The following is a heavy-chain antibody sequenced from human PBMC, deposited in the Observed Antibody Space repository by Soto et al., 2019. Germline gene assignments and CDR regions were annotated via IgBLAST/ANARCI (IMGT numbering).Heavy chain of an antibody. V-gene: IGHV3-53*01. J-gene: IGHJ4*02. CDR2: IYSTGTT. CDR1: GFTVGNNY. CDR3: AKDGRGSGSHYNSFGY. D-gene: IGHD3-10*01. Sequence: EVQLVESGGGLIQPGGSLKLSCAASGFTVGNNYRSWVRQAPGKGLEWVSLIYSTGTTKYADSVKGRFTVSRDNAKNTLYLQMNSLRAEATAVYYCAKDGRGSGSHYNSFGYCGQGTLVTVSS.